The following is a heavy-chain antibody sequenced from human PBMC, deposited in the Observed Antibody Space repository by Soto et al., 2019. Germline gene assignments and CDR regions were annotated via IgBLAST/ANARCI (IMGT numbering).Heavy chain of an antibody. J-gene: IGHJ4*02. Sequence: GGSLRLSCAASGFTFSSYSIHWVRQAPGKGLEWMAFISYDGDNKYFADSVKGRFTISRDNAKNTVYLQMTSLRAEDTAVYYCAKLTAAWGQGTLVTVSS. CDR2: ISYDGDNK. CDR3: AKLTAA. V-gene: IGHV3-30-3*01. D-gene: IGHD6-13*01. CDR1: GFTFSSYS.